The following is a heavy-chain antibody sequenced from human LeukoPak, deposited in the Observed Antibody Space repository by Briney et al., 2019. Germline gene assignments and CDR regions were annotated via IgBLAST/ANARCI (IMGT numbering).Heavy chain of an antibody. CDR2: IIPIFGTA. CDR1: GGTFSSYA. V-gene: IGHV1-69*13. J-gene: IGHJ6*02. CDR3: ARDNDFWRLDV. Sequence: ASVKVSCKASGGTFSSYAISWVRQAPGQGLEWMGGIIPIFGTANYAQKFQGRVTITADESTSTAYMELRSLRSDDTAVYYCARDNDFWRLDVWGQGTTVTVSS. D-gene: IGHD3-3*01.